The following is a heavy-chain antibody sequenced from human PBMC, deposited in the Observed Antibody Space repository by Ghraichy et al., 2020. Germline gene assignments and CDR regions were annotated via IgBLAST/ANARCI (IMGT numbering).Heavy chain of an antibody. D-gene: IGHD3-16*02. CDR1: GYTFTGYY. J-gene: IGHJ4*02. CDR2: INPNSGGT. Sequence: ASVKVSCKASGYTFTGYYMHWVRQAPGQGLEWMGWINPNSGGTNYAQKFQGRVTMTRDTSISTAYMELSRLRSDDTAVYYCARDVGSDDYVWGSYRPPPESHFDYWGQGTLVTVSS. V-gene: IGHV1-2*02. CDR3: ARDVGSDDYVWGSYRPPPESHFDY.